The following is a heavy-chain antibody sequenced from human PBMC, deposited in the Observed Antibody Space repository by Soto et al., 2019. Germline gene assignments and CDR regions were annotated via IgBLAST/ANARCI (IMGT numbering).Heavy chain of an antibody. CDR3: ARDRAEDFDY. J-gene: IGHJ4*02. Sequence: LETLSLTCTVSGGSISSYYWSWIRQPPGKGLEWIGYIYYSGSTNYNPSLKSRVTISVDTSKNQFSLKLSSVTAADTAVYYCARDRAEDFDYWGQGTLVAVSS. CDR2: IYYSGST. V-gene: IGHV4-59*01. CDR1: GGSISSYY.